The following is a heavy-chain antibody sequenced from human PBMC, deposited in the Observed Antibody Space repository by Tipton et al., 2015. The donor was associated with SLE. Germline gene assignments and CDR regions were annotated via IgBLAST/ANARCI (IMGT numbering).Heavy chain of an antibody. CDR2: INHSGST. D-gene: IGHD4-17*01. V-gene: IGHV4-39*07. Sequence: LRLSCTVSGGSISSGDYYWSWIRQPPGKGLEWIGEINHSGSTNYNPSLKSRVTISVDTSKNQFSLKLSSVTAADTAVYYCATLTVTIPRWFDPWGQGTLVTVSS. CDR3: ATLTVTIPRWFDP. J-gene: IGHJ5*02. CDR1: GGSISSGDYY.